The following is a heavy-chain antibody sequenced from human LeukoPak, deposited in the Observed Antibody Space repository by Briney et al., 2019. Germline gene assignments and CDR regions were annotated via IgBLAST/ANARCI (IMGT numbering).Heavy chain of an antibody. CDR3: ATCTWLHYFDH. D-gene: IGHD2-8*01. CDR2: NTDTSGST. Sequence: GGSLRLSCAASGFTFSSFAMSWVRQAPGKGPEWVATNTDTSGSTYYADSVKGRFTISRDNSKNTLYLQMNSLRAEDTAVYYCATCTWLHYFDHWGQGTLVTVSS. J-gene: IGHJ4*02. CDR1: GFTFSSFA. V-gene: IGHV3-23*01.